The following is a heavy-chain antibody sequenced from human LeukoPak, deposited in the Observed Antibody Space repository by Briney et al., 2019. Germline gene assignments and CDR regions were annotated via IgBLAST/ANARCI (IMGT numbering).Heavy chain of an antibody. D-gene: IGHD3-10*01. V-gene: IGHV3-74*03. CDR2: INGDGSIT. J-gene: IGHJ5*02. CDR1: GFAFSSYW. CDR3: ARDLDGSGNYHWFDP. Sequence: PGGSPRLSCAASGFAFSSYWMHWVRQAPGKGLVWISRINGDGSITTYADSVKGRFTISRDNAKNTLYLEMNSLRVEDMAVYYCARDLDGSGNYHWFDPWGQGTLVTVSS.